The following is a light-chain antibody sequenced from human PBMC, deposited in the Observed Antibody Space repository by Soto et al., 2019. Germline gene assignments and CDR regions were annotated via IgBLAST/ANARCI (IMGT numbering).Light chain of an antibody. CDR2: AAS. V-gene: IGKV1-39*01. CDR3: QQSYSTPCT. CDR1: QSISSY. J-gene: IGKJ3*01. Sequence: DIQMTQSPSSLSASVGDRVTITCRASQSISSYLNWYQQKPGKAPKLLIYAASSLQSGVPSRFSGSGSGTSFTLTISSLQPEDFAPYYCQQSYSTPCTFGPGTKVDIK.